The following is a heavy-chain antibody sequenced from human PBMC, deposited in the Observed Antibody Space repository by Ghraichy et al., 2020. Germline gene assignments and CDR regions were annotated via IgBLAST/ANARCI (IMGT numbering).Heavy chain of an antibody. V-gene: IGHV3-21*01. CDR2: ISSSGSYI. D-gene: IGHD2-21*02. Sequence: GSLNISCAASGFTFSNFTMNWVRQAPGKGLEWVSSISSSGSYIYYTDSMKGRFTISRDNAKNSLYLQMNSLRAEDTAVYFCARDLQGLICGGDCFFNYGMDVWGQGTTVTVSS. CDR3: ARDLQGLICGGDCFFNYGMDV. J-gene: IGHJ6*02. CDR1: GFTFSNFT.